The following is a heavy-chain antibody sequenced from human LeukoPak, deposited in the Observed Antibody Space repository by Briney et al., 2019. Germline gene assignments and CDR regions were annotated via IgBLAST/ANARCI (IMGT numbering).Heavy chain of an antibody. V-gene: IGHV3-23*01. D-gene: IGHD4-17*01. Sequence: GGSLRLSCAASGFTFSSYAMSWVRQAPGKGLEWVSAISGSGGSPYYADSVKGRFTISRDNSKNTLYLQMNSLRAEDTAVYYCAKAFDYGARGGYFDYWGQGTLVTVSS. CDR2: ISGSGGSP. CDR1: GFTFSSYA. J-gene: IGHJ4*02. CDR3: AKAFDYGARGGYFDY.